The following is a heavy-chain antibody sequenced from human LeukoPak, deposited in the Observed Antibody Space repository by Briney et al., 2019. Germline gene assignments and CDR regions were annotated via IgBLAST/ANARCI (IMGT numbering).Heavy chain of an antibody. D-gene: IGHD6-19*01. CDR3: ARDDGSGWPSY. Sequence: ASVKVSCKASGYTFTGYYMHWVRQAPGQGLEWMGWINPNSGGTNYARKFQGWVTMTRDTSISTAYMELSRLRSDDTAVYYCARDDGSGWPSYWGQGTLVTVSS. J-gene: IGHJ4*02. V-gene: IGHV1-2*04. CDR1: GYTFTGYY. CDR2: INPNSGGT.